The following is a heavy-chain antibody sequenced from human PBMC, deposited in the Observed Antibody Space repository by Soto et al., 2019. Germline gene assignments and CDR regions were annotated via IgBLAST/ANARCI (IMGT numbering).Heavy chain of an antibody. Sequence: QVQLVQSGAEVKRPGASVRVSCKASGYTFTSYFLHWVRQAPGQGLEWMGILNPSGASSTYVQKFQGRVATIRDTATSTVYMELSSLTSEDTAVYYCARELNGLDVWGQGTTVTVSS. V-gene: IGHV1-46*01. CDR1: GYTFTSYF. CDR2: LNPSGASS. J-gene: IGHJ6*02. CDR3: ARELNGLDV.